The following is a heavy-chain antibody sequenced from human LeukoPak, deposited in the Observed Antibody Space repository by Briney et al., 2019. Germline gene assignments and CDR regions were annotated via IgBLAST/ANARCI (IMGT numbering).Heavy chain of an antibody. V-gene: IGHV3-30*18. CDR2: ISYDGSNK. CDR1: GFTFSSYG. D-gene: IGHD6-6*01. J-gene: IGHJ4*02. CDR3: AKDQPLDSSYDY. Sequence: TGGSLRLSCAASGFTFSSYGMHWVRQAPGKGLEWVAVISYDGSNKYYADSVKGRFTISRDNSKNTLYLQMNSLRAEDTAVYYCAKDQPLDSSYDYWGQGTLVTVSS.